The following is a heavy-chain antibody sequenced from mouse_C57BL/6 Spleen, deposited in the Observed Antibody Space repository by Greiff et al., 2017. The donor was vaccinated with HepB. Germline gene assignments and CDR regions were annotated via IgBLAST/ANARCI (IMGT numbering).Heavy chain of an antibody. CDR3: ARHSSGYSWFAY. Sequence: DVQLVESGGGLVKPGGSLKLSCAASGFTFSSYAMSWVRQTPEKRLEWVATISDGGSYTYYPDNVKGRFTISRDNAKNNLYLQMSHLKSEDTAMYYCARHSSGYSWFAYWGQGTLVTVSA. D-gene: IGHD3-2*02. CDR2: ISDGGSYT. CDR1: GFTFSSYA. V-gene: IGHV5-4*01. J-gene: IGHJ3*01.